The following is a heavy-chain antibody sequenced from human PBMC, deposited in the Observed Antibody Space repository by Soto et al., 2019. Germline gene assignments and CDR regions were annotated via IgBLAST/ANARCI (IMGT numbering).Heavy chain of an antibody. Sequence: QVQLVQSGAEVKKPGASVKVSCKASGYTFTSYAMHWVRQAPGQRLEWMGWINAGNGNTKYSQKFQGRVTITRDTTARKAYMELSSLRSEDTAAHNFAREYSGYASWNPAPTRFDYWGQGTLVTVSS. D-gene: IGHD5-12*01. J-gene: IGHJ4*02. CDR3: AREYSGYASWNPAPTRFDY. CDR2: INAGNGNT. V-gene: IGHV1-3*01. CDR1: GYTFTSYA.